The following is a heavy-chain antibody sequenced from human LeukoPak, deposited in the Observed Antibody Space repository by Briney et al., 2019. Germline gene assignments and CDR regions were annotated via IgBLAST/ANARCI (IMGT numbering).Heavy chain of an antibody. V-gene: IGHV3-21*01. Sequence: GGSLRLSCAASGFTFSSYSMNWVRQAPGKGLEWVSSIISSSSYIYYADSVKGRFTISRDNAKNSVYLQMNSLRAEDTAVYYCARDGLVDDSSSWGQGTLVTVSS. CDR1: GFTFSSYS. J-gene: IGHJ5*02. CDR2: IISSSSYI. CDR3: ARDGLVDDSSS. D-gene: IGHD3-22*01.